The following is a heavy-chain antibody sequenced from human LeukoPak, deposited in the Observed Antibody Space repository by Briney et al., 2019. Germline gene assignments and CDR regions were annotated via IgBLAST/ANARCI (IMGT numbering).Heavy chain of an antibody. J-gene: IGHJ4*02. D-gene: IGHD2-15*01. CDR3: ARRAGYCSGGSCRGLYYFDY. Sequence: GGSLRLSCAASGFTFSSYGMHWVRQAPGKGLEWVAFIRYDGSNKYYADSVKGRFTISRDNAKNSLYLQMNSLRAEDTAVYYCARRAGYCSGGSCRGLYYFDYWGQGTLVTVSS. CDR1: GFTFSSYG. V-gene: IGHV3-30*02. CDR2: IRYDGSNK.